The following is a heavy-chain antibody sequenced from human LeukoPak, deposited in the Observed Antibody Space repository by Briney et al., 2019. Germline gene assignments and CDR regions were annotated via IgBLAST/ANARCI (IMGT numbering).Heavy chain of an antibody. D-gene: IGHD4-4*01. CDR3: ATSRDYSNYVWFDP. Sequence: GASVKVSCKVSGYTLTELSMHWVRQAPGKGLEWMGGFDPEDGETIYAQKFQGRVTMTEDTSTDTAYMELSSLRSEDTAVYYCATSRDYSNYVWFDPWGQGTLVTVSS. CDR1: GYTLTELS. V-gene: IGHV1-24*01. CDR2: FDPEDGET. J-gene: IGHJ5*02.